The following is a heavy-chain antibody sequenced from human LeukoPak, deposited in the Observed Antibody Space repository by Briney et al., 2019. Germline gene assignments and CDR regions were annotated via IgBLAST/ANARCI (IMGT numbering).Heavy chain of an antibody. D-gene: IGHD3-10*01. Sequence: SETLSLTCTVSGGSISSDSYYWIWIRQPAGKGLEWIGRSYTRGSTNNNPSLKSRVTISVDTSKNQFSLKLSSVTAADTAVYYCAREYYYGSGVWFDPWGQGTLVTVSS. CDR2: SYTRGST. CDR1: GGSISSDSYY. V-gene: IGHV4-61*02. CDR3: AREYYYGSGVWFDP. J-gene: IGHJ5*02.